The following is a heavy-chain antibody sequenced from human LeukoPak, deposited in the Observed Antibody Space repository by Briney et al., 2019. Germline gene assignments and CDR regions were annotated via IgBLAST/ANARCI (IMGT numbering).Heavy chain of an antibody. D-gene: IGHD6-19*01. J-gene: IGHJ4*02. CDR1: GGSISSYY. V-gene: IGHV4-59*08. Sequence: PSETHSLTCTVSGGSISSYYWSWIRQPPGKGLEWIGYIYYSGSTNYNPSLKSRVTISVDTSKNQFSLKLSSVTAADTAVYYCAGLSGSGWYRVYWGQGTLVTVSS. CDR2: IYYSGST. CDR3: AGLSGSGWYRVY.